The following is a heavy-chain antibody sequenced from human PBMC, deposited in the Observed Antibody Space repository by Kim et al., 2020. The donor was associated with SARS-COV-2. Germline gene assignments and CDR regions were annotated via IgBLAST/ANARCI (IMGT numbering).Heavy chain of an antibody. D-gene: IGHD6-19*01. V-gene: IGHV4-34*01. CDR3: ARAYSSGWYNWFDP. J-gene: IGHJ5*02. CDR2: INHSGST. Sequence: SETLSLTCAVYGGSFSGYYWCWIRQPPGKGLEWIGEINHSGSTNYNPSPKSRVTISVDTSTNQFSLNLSSVTAADTAVYYCARAYSSGWYNWFDPWGQGTLGTVSS. CDR1: GGSFSGYY.